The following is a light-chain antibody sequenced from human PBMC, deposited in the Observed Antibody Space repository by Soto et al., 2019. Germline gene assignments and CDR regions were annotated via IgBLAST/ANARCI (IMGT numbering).Light chain of an antibody. CDR1: QSVSSNY. CDR2: GAS. Sequence: EIVLTQSPGTLSLSPGERATLSCRASQSVSSNYLALYQQKPGQAPRLLIYGASSRAPGIPDRFSGSGSGTEFTLTISRLEPEDFAVYYCHQYGISPFGGGTKVEIK. J-gene: IGKJ4*01. V-gene: IGKV3-20*01. CDR3: HQYGISP.